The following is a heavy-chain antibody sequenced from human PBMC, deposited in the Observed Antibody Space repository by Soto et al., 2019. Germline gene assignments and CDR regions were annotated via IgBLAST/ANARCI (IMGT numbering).Heavy chain of an antibody. CDR3: ARGRVVPAAQRRYSYGYGNFDY. CDR2: INPNSGNT. J-gene: IGHJ4*02. Sequence: QVQLVQSGADVKKPGASVKVSCKASGYTFTSYDINWVRQATGQGLEWMGWINPNSGNTGYEQKFQGRVTMTRNTTISTAYMELSSLRSEDTAVYYCARGRVVPAAQRRYSYGYGNFDYWGQGTLVTVSS. V-gene: IGHV1-8*01. D-gene: IGHD5-18*01. CDR1: GYTFTSYD.